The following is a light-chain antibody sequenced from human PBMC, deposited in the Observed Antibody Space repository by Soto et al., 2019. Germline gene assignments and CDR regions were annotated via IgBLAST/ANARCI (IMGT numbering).Light chain of an antibody. CDR2: DAS. CDR1: QSVSSD. V-gene: IGKV3-11*01. J-gene: IGKJ4*01. Sequence: EIVLTQSPATLSLSPGERATFSCRASQSVSSDLVWYHQKPGQAPRLLIYDASNRATGVPARFSGSGSGTDFTLTISSLEPEDFAVYCCQQLTNWPPLTFGGGTKVEIK. CDR3: QQLTNWPPLT.